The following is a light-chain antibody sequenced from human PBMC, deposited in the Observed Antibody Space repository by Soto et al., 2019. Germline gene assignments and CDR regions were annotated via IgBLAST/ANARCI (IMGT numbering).Light chain of an antibody. CDR3: QHYNSYSEA. V-gene: IGKV1-5*03. Sequence: DIQMTQSPSTLSGSVGDRVTITCRASQTISSWLAWYQQKPGKAPKLLIYKASTLKSWVPSRFSGSGSGTEFTLTISSLQPDDVATYYCQHYNSYSEAFGQGTKVELK. CDR2: KAS. J-gene: IGKJ1*01. CDR1: QTISSW.